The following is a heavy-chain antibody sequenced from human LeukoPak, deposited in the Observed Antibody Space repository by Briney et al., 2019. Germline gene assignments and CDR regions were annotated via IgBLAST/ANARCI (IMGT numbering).Heavy chain of an antibody. CDR1: GYTFTSYE. V-gene: IGHV1-8*01. D-gene: IGHD3-3*01. CDR3: ARAPTRLTIFGVVISLDY. J-gene: IGHJ4*02. Sequence: ASVKVSCKASGYTFTSYEVNWVRQATGQGLEWMGWMNPNSGNTGYAQKFQGRVTMTRNTSISTDYMELSSLRSEDTAVYYCARAPTRLTIFGVVISLDYWGQGTLVTVSS. CDR2: MNPNSGNT.